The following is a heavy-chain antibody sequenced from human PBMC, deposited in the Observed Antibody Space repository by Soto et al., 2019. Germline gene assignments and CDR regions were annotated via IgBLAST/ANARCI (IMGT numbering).Heavy chain of an antibody. CDR2: INHSGST. D-gene: IGHD2-15*01. CDR3: ARLGGYCSGGRCLTFDY. V-gene: IGHV4-61*08. Sequence: SETLSLTCTVSGGSVNSGGFDWGWIRQPPGKGLEWMGYINHSGSTNYNPSLKTRLTISIDTYKNRFSLSLKSVTAADTAMYYCARLGGYCSGGRCLTFDYWGQGSLVTVSS. J-gene: IGHJ4*02. CDR1: GGSVNSGGFD.